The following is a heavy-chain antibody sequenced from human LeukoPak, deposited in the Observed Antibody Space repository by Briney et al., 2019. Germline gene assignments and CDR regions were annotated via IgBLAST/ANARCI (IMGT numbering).Heavy chain of an antibody. J-gene: IGHJ6*02. D-gene: IGHD2-21*02. V-gene: IGHV3-9*01. CDR3: AKDMFGGHCGGDCPSYYYYGIDV. CDR2: ISWNSGSI. Sequence: GGSLRLSCAASGFTFDDYAMHWVRQAPGKGLEWVSGISWNSGSIGYADSVKGRFTISRDNAKNSLYLQMNSLRAEDTALYYCAKDMFGGHCGGDCPSYYYYGIDVWGQGTTVTVSS. CDR1: GFTFDDYA.